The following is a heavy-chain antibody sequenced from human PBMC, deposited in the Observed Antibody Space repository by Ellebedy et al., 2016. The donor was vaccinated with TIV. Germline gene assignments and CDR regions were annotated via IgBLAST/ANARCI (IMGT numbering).Heavy chain of an antibody. CDR3: ARGGDVLTGYENWFDP. CDR2: ISANNGNT. CDR1: GGTFSSYA. J-gene: IGHJ5*02. V-gene: IGHV1-18*01. Sequence: ASVKVSCKASGGTFSSYAISWVRQAPGQGLEWMGWISANNGNTNYVQKFQGRVTMTKDTSTSTAYMELRSLRSDDTAVYYCARGGDVLTGYENWFDPWGQGTLVTVSS. D-gene: IGHD3-9*01.